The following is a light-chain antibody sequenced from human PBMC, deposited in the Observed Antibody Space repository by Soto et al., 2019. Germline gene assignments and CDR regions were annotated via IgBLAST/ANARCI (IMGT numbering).Light chain of an antibody. J-gene: IGLJ1*01. V-gene: IGLV2-14*03. Sequence: QSALTQPASMSGSPGQSITISCTGTSSDVGGYNFVSWYQHHPGKAPKLMIYDVSNRPSGVSNRFSGSKSGNTASLTISGLHAEDEADYYCSAYTSGSTLYVFGTGTKVTVL. CDR2: DVS. CDR1: SSDVGGYNF. CDR3: SAYTSGSTLYV.